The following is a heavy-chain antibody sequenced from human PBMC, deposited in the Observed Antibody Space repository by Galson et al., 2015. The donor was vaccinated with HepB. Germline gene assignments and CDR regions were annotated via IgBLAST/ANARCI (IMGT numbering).Heavy chain of an antibody. D-gene: IGHD3-10*01. Sequence: ALRLPCAAAGVAFSDDYMSCCRRAPGKGVEWGSYISSSSSYTNYADSVKGRFTISRDNAKNSLYLQMNSLRAEDTAVYYCARVVPPYYGSGSYDYWGQGTLVTVSS. J-gene: IGHJ4*02. V-gene: IGHV3-11*06. CDR2: ISSSSSYT. CDR3: ARVVPPYYGSGSYDY. CDR1: GVAFSDDY.